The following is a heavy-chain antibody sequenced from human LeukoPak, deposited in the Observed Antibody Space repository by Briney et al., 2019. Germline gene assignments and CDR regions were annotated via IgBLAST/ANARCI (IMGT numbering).Heavy chain of an antibody. CDR1: GGTFGSYA. CDR3: ARLSPYGSGSDFDY. J-gene: IGHJ4*02. D-gene: IGHD3-10*01. Sequence: SVKVSCKASGGTFGSYAISWVRQAPGQGLEWMGGIIPIFGTANYAQKFQGRVTITADKSTSTAYMELSSLRSEDTAVYYCARLSPYGSGSDFDYWGQGTLVTVSS. CDR2: IIPIFGTA. V-gene: IGHV1-69*06.